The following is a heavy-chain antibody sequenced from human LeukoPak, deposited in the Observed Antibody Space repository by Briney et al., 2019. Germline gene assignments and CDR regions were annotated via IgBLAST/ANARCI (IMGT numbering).Heavy chain of an antibody. V-gene: IGHV3-53*01. CDR1: GGSISSGGYY. J-gene: IGHJ4*02. CDR2: IFRDDST. Sequence: LSLTCTVSGGSISSGGYYWSWVRQAPGKGLEWVSAIFRDDSTYYADSVKGRLTISRDNSKNTLYLQMTSLRVDDTAMYYCLCYHDSSSYVDYWGQGALVTVS. D-gene: IGHD3-22*01. CDR3: LCYHDSSSYVDY.